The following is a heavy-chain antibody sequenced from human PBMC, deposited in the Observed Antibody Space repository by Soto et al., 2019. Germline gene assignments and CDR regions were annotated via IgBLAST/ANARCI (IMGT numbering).Heavy chain of an antibody. D-gene: IGHD3-10*01. CDR2: IIPIFGTT. V-gene: IGHV1-69*01. CDR1: GGTFSSYA. J-gene: IGHJ5*02. CDR3: ARGITMVRNWFDP. Sequence: QVQLVQSGAEVKKPGSSVKVSCKASGGTFSSYAISWVRQAPGQGLEWMGGIIPIFGTTNYAQKFQGRVTITADESTSTAYMQLSSMRSDDTAVYYCARGITMVRNWFDPWGQGTLVTVSS.